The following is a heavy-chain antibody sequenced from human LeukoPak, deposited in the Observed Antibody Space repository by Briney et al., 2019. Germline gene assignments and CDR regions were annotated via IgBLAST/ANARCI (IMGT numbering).Heavy chain of an antibody. CDR1: GFTLSSYE. V-gene: IGHV3-48*03. D-gene: IGHD2-2*01. J-gene: IGHJ4*02. CDR2: ISSSGSTK. Sequence: GGSLRLSCAASGFTLSSYEMEWVRQAPGKGLEWVSYISSSGSTKYYADSVKGRFTISRDNAENSLYLQMNSLRAEDTAVYYCARRYCSSTSCTLDYWGQGTLVTVSS. CDR3: ARRYCSSTSCTLDY.